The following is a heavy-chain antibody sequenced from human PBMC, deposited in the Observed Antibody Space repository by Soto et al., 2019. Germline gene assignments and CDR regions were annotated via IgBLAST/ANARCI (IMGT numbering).Heavy chain of an antibody. D-gene: IGHD5-18*01. CDR3: TRVLGYTFEPGKTRYYAMDV. Sequence: QVQLVQSGAEVKKPGSSVTVSCKTSGGTFSKDAINWVRQAPGHGLEWMGLLIPVFGSPIYAQKFQGRIRITADESTSTACTDRRSRRAEDTAVYYCTRVLGYTFEPGKTRYYAMDVWGQGTTVSVSS. CDR1: GGTFSKDA. V-gene: IGHV1-69*01. J-gene: IGHJ6*02. CDR2: LIPVFGSP.